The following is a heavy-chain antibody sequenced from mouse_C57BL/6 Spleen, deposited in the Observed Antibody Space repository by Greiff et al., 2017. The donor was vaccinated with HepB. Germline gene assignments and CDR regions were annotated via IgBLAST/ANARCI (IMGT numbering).Heavy chain of an antibody. D-gene: IGHD2-14*01. CDR1: GYTFTDYY. Sequence: QVQLQQSGAELVRPGASVKLSCTASGYTFTDYYINWVKQRPGQGLEWIARIYPGSGNTYYNEKFKGKATLTAEKSSSTAYMQLSSLTSEDSAVYFWARGGYDDAKDYWGQGTSVTVSS. CDR2: IYPGSGNT. CDR3: ARGGYDDAKDY. J-gene: IGHJ4*01. V-gene: IGHV1-76*01.